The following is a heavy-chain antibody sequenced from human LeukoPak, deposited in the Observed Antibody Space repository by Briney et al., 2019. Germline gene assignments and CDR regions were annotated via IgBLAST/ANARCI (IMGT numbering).Heavy chain of an antibody. V-gene: IGHV1-8*01. Sequence: ASVKVSCKASGYTFTSYDINWVRQATGQGLEWMGWMNPNSGNTGYAQKFQGRVTVTRNTSISTAYMELSSLRSEDTAVYYCARAAGQYSGYRWGFDDYWGQGTLVTVSS. CDR1: GYTFTSYD. CDR2: MNPNSGNT. D-gene: IGHD5-12*01. J-gene: IGHJ4*02. CDR3: ARAAGQYSGYRWGFDDY.